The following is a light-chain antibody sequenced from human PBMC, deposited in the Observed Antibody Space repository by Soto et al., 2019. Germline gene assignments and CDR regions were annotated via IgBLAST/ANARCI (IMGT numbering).Light chain of an antibody. Sequence: EIVLTQSPATLSSFPGDRVTLSCRASQYINTRLAWYQHRPGQAPRLLIYQPSIRAAGIPARFSASGSGTDFTVTISDVQPEDFALYYCHQRQCWPRTFGQGTKVDI. J-gene: IGKJ1*01. V-gene: IGKV3-11*01. CDR2: QPS. CDR3: HQRQCWPRT. CDR1: QYINTR.